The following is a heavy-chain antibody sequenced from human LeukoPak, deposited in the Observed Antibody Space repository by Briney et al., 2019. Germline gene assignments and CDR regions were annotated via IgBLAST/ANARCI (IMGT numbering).Heavy chain of an antibody. D-gene: IGHD6-6*01. CDR2: INPNSGGT. CDR1: GYTFTGYY. CDR3: ARVFSARSAGPNDY. V-gene: IGHV1-2*02. J-gene: IGHJ4*02. Sequence: ASVKVSCKASGYTFTGYYMHWVRQAPGQGLEWMGWINPNSGGTNYAQKFQGRVTMTRDTSISTAYMELSRLRSDDTAVCYCARVFSARSAGPNDYWGQGTLVTVSS.